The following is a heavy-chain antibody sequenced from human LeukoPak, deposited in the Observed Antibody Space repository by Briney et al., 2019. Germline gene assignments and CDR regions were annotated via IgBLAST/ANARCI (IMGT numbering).Heavy chain of an antibody. V-gene: IGHV3-23*01. CDR3: ARDSDYDDYAIDY. D-gene: IGHD4-17*01. CDR1: GFTFSSYA. Sequence: GGSLRLSCAASGFTFSSYAMSWVRQAPGKGLEWVSAISGSGGSTYYADSVKGRFTISRDNSKNTLYLQMNSLRVEDTAVYFCARDSDYDDYAIDYWGQGTLVSVSS. J-gene: IGHJ4*02. CDR2: ISGSGGST.